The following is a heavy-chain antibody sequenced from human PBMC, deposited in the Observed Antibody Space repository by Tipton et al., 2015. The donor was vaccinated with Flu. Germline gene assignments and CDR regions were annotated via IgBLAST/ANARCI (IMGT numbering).Heavy chain of an antibody. Sequence: GSLRLSCAASGFTVSSKYMGWVRQAPGKGLQWVSVIYRGGTTYVADSVKGRCTISRDNSKNTLYLQWNSLTAEDTAVYYCTRGQGANPWGQGTLVTVSS. CDR2: IYRGGTT. CDR3: TRGQGANP. CDR1: GFTVSSKY. V-gene: IGHV3-53*01. J-gene: IGHJ5*02.